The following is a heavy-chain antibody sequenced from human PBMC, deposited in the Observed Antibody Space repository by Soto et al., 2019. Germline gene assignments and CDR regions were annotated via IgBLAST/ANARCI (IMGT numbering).Heavy chain of an antibody. J-gene: IGHJ5*01. CDR3: AKDAVPYNGKWDWFDS. Sequence: DVQLLESGGGLVQPGGSLTLSCAASRFTFSDFAMSWVRQAPGKGLEWVSSIGGTGTDTHYADSGKGRFTISRDNSRNTLYLQIDSLRDEDTAVYYCAKDAVPYNGKWDWFDSWGQGTLVIVSS. V-gene: IGHV3-23*01. D-gene: IGHD1-20*01. CDR2: IGGTGTDT. CDR1: RFTFSDFA.